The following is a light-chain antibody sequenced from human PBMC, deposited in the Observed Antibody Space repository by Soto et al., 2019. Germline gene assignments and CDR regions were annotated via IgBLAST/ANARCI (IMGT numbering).Light chain of an antibody. V-gene: IGKV1-5*01. Sequence: DIQMTQSPSTLSASVGDRVTITCRASQSVNRWLAWYQQKPGKAPKLLIYDASQLETGVPSRFSGSGSGTDFTFTINSLQPEDIGTYYCQQYENRPTFGQGTRLEIK. J-gene: IGKJ5*01. CDR1: QSVNRW. CDR3: QQYENRPT. CDR2: DAS.